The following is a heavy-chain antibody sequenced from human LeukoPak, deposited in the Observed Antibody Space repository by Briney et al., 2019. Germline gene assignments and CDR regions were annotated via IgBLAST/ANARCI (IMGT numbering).Heavy chain of an antibody. V-gene: IGHV3-48*02. CDR3: ARPYYDFWSGYQDY. CDR1: GFTFNSYS. CDR2: IKSDRTTI. D-gene: IGHD3-3*01. Sequence: PGGSLRLSCATSGFTFNSYSLNWVRQAPGKGLEWLSYIKSDRTTIYYANSLKGRFTITRDNARNSLYLQMNSLRDEDTAVYYCARPYYDFWSGYQDYWGQGTLVTVSS. J-gene: IGHJ4*02.